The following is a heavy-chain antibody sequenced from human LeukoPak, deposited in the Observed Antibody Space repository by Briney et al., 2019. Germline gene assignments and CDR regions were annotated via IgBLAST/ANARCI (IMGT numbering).Heavy chain of an antibody. CDR2: IYYSGST. CDR3: ARVSVGATFIPHFDY. J-gene: IGHJ4*02. CDR1: GGSISSSSYY. V-gene: IGHV4-39*07. D-gene: IGHD1-26*01. Sequence: PSETLSLTCTVSGGSISSSSYYWGWIRQPPGKGLEWIGSIYYSGSTYYNPSLKSRVTISVDTSKNQFSLKLSSVTAADTAVYYCARVSVGATFIPHFDYWGQGTLVTVSS.